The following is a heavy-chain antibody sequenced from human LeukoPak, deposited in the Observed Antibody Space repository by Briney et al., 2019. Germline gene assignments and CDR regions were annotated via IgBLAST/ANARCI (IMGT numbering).Heavy chain of an antibody. V-gene: IGHV3-7*01. Sequence: GGSLRLSCAASGFTFSAKGMIWVRQAPGKGLEGGASINLDESLKDYVGSVKGRFTISRGNARTSLYLPTDSLRAEDTAAHYCAKEGKHNPHYYSYYTAVCGKGTTVTVSS. D-gene: IGHD1-14*01. CDR2: INLDESLK. CDR1: GFTFSAKG. CDR3: AKEGKHNPHYYSYYTAV. J-gene: IGHJ6*03.